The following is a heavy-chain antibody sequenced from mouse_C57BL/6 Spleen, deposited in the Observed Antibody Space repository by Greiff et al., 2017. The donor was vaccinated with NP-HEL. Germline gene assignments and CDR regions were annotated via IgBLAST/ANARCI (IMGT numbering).Heavy chain of an antibody. V-gene: IGHV1-62-2*01. CDR2: FYPGSGSI. J-gene: IGHJ3*01. CDR3: ARHEGLLSPFAY. D-gene: IGHD1-1*02. CDR1: GYTFTEYT. Sequence: VQRVESGAELVKPGASVKLSCKASGYTFTEYTIHWVKQRSGQGLEWIGWFYPGSGSIKYNEKFKDKATLTADKSSSTVYMELSRLTSEDSAVYFCARHEGLLSPFAYWGQGTLVTVSA.